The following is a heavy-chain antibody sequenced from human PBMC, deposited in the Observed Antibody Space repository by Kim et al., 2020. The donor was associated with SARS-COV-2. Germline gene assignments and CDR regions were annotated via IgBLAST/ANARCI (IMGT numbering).Heavy chain of an antibody. Sequence: GGSLRLSCVVSGFPFHDHYMTWIRQAPGKRLEWISYITSSGLSTSYADPVRGRFTVSRDNAKNLLYLQMNSLRADDTAMYYCATAWGTTTWNHFVLWGLG. D-gene: IGHD1-1*01. CDR2: ITSSGLST. CDR3: ATAWGTTTWNHFVL. J-gene: IGHJ4*02. V-gene: IGHV3-11*01. CDR1: GFPFHDHY.